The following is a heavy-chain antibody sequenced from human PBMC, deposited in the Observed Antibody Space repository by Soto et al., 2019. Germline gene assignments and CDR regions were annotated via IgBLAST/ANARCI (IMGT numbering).Heavy chain of an antibody. Sequence: GGSLRLSCAASGFTFSSYAMHWVRQAPGKGLEWVAVISYDGSNKYYADSVKGRFTISRVNSKNTLYLQMNSLRAEDTAVYYCARDFRSGYYLSGYYYYGMDVWGQGTTVTVSS. V-gene: IGHV3-30-3*01. CDR2: ISYDGSNK. CDR3: ARDFRSGYYLSGYYYYGMDV. D-gene: IGHD3-3*01. J-gene: IGHJ6*02. CDR1: GFTFSSYA.